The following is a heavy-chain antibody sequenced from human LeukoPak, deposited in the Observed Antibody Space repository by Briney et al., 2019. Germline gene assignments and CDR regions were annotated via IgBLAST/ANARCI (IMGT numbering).Heavy chain of an antibody. CDR1: GFTFDDYA. V-gene: IGHV3-9*01. Sequence: GGSLRLSCAASGFTFDDYAMHWVRHAPGKGLEWVSGISWNSGTKGYADSVKGRFTISRDNAKNSLYLQMNSLRGEDAALYYCAVLHYYAMDVWGQGTTVTVSS. D-gene: IGHD2-8*01. CDR2: ISWNSGTK. J-gene: IGHJ6*02. CDR3: AVLHYYAMDV.